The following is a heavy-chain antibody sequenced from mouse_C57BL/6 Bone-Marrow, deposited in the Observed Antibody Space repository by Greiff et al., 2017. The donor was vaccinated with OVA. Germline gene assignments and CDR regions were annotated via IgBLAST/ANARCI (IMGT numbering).Heavy chain of an antibody. Sequence: EVMLVESGGGLVQPGGSLKLSCAASGFTFSDYYMYWVRQTPEKRLEWVAYISNGGGSTYYPDTVKGRFTISRDNAKNTLYLQMSRLKSEDTAMYYCARLVTTRGYAIDYWGQGTSVTVSS. CDR2: ISNGGGST. CDR3: ARLVTTRGYAIDY. D-gene: IGHD2-2*01. J-gene: IGHJ4*01. CDR1: GFTFSDYY. V-gene: IGHV5-12*01.